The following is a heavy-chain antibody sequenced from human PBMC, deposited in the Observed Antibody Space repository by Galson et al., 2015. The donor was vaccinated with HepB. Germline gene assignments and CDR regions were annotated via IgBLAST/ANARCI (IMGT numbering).Heavy chain of an antibody. Sequence: TLSLTCTVSGGSISSGSYYWSWIRQPAGKGPEWIGRIYTSGSTNYNPSLKSRVTISVDTSKNQFSLKLSSVTAADTAVYYCARWGQLWIDAFDIWGQGTMVTVSS. CDR2: IYTSGST. J-gene: IGHJ3*02. V-gene: IGHV4-61*02. D-gene: IGHD5-18*01. CDR1: GGSISSGSYY. CDR3: ARWGQLWIDAFDI.